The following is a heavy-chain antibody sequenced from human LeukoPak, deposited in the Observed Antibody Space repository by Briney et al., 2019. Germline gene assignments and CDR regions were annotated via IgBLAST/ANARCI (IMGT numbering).Heavy chain of an antibody. CDR3: ARGITMVRGGYFDY. D-gene: IGHD3-10*01. J-gene: IGHJ4*02. CDR1: GFIVSSNY. Sequence: GGSLRLSCAASGFIVSSNYMSWVRQAPGKGLEWVSVIYSGGSTYYADSVKGRFTIPRDNSKNTLYLQMNSLRAEDTAVYYCARGITMVRGGYFDYWGQGTLVTVSS. V-gene: IGHV3-66*01. CDR2: IYSGGST.